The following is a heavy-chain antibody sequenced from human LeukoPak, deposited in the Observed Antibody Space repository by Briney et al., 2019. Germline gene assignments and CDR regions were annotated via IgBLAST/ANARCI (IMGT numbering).Heavy chain of an antibody. D-gene: IGHD3-10*01. CDR2: IYTSGST. Sequence: ASETLSLTCTVSGGSISSYYGRWIRQTAGKGVEWIGRIYTSGSTNYNPPRKSRVTMSVDTSKNQFSLKLSSVTAADTAVYYCARAVGSGSFQTYYYYMDVWGKGTTVTISS. J-gene: IGHJ6*03. CDR3: ARAVGSGSFQTYYYYMDV. V-gene: IGHV4-4*07. CDR1: GGSISSYY.